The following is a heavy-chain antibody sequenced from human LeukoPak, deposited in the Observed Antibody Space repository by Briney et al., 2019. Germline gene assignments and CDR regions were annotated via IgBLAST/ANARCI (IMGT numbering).Heavy chain of an antibody. CDR3: ARDLWSKVGARGYFDY. V-gene: IGHV1-18*01. CDR2: ISAYNGNT. Sequence: ASVKVSCKASGYTFTSYGISWVRQAPGQGLEWMGWISAYNGNTNYAQKLQGRVTITADKSTSTAYMELSSLRSEDTAVYYCARDLWSKVGARGYFDYWGQGTLVTVSS. CDR1: GYTFTSYG. D-gene: IGHD1-26*01. J-gene: IGHJ4*02.